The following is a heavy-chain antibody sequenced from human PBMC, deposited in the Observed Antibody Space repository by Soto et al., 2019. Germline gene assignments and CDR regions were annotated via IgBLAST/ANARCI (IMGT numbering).Heavy chain of an antibody. D-gene: IGHD2-2*01. J-gene: IGHJ4*02. CDR1: GFTFSSYA. CDR3: ARDEIVLVPAATTD. CDR2: ISYDGSNK. Sequence: QVQLVESGGGVVQPGRSLRLSCAASGFTFSSYAMHWVRQAPGKGLEWVAVISYDGSNKYYADSVKGRFTISRDNSKNTLYLQRNSMRAEDTAVYYCARDEIVLVPAATTDWGQGTLVTVSS. V-gene: IGHV3-30-3*01.